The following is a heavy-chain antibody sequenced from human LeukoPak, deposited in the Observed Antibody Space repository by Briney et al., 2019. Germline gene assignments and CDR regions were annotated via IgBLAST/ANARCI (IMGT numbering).Heavy chain of an antibody. J-gene: IGHJ4*02. CDR1: GFTLSNFA. CDR3: AKDGFIVVVVAATPYYFDY. CDR2: PWVDGSSE. Sequence: GGSLRLSCATSGFTLSNFATHWVRQTPGKGLEWVAHPWVDGSSEYYADSVKGRFTISRDNSKNTLYLQMNSLRAEDTAVYYCAKDGFIVVVVAATPYYFDYWGQGTLVTVSS. V-gene: IGHV3-33*06. D-gene: IGHD2-15*01.